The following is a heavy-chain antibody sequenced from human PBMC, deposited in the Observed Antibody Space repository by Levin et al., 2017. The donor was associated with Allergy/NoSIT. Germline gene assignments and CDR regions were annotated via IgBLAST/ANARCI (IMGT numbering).Heavy chain of an antibody. CDR3: ARASVDSSSWYSSDY. J-gene: IGHJ4*02. CDR1: GFTFSSYG. Sequence: PGESLKISCAASGFTFSSYGMHWVRQAPGKGLEWVAVIWYDGSNKYYADSVKGRFTISRDNSKNTLYLQMNSLRAEDTAVYYCARASVDSSSWYSSDYWGQGTLVTVSS. CDR2: IWYDGSNK. V-gene: IGHV3-33*01. D-gene: IGHD6-13*01.